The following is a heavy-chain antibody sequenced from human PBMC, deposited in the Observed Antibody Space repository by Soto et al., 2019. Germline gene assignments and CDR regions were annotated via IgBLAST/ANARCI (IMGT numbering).Heavy chain of an antibody. D-gene: IGHD3-3*01. Sequence: PAATLSLTRTVSGGSFSSYYRSWIRQPPGKGLEWIGYIYDSGSTNYNPSLKSRVTISVDTSKNQFSLKLSSVTAADTAVYYCARDSGSITILGRALYYYCVMDVCVQGTTV. V-gene: IGHV4-59*01. CDR1: GGSFSSYY. CDR3: ARDSGSITILGRALYYYCVMDV. J-gene: IGHJ6*02. CDR2: IYDSGST.